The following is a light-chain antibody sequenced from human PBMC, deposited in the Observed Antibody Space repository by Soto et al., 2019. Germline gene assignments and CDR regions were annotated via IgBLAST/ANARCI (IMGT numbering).Light chain of an antibody. J-gene: IGKJ5*01. CDR3: QHYVSPPIT. CDR2: GAS. Sequence: EIVLTQSPATLSVAPGERVTFSCRASQGVSRKLAWYQHKPGQAPRLLVYGASSRATGISDRFSGSGSGTDFTLTISRLEPEDFAVYYCQHYVSPPITFGQGTRLEIK. V-gene: IGKV3-20*01. CDR1: QGVSRK.